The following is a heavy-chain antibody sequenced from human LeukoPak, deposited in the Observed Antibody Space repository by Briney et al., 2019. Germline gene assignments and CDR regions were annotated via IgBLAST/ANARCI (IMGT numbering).Heavy chain of an antibody. V-gene: IGHV4-38-2*02. CDR1: GYSITTNYY. Sequence: SETLSLTCTVSGYSITTNYYWAWIRQSPGTGLEWIGSVYHNGETYYNPSLKSRVTISVDTSKNQFSLKLSSVTAADTAVYYCARHYYDSSGYLVDYWGQGTLVTVSS. CDR3: ARHYYDSSGYLVDY. J-gene: IGHJ4*02. D-gene: IGHD3-22*01. CDR2: VYHNGET.